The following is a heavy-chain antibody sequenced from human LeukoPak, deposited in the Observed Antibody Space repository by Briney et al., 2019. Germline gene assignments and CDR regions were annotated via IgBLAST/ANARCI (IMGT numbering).Heavy chain of an antibody. CDR2: IYYSGST. J-gene: IGHJ2*01. CDR1: GGSISSYY. CDR3: ARVRYSSSLSPWYFDL. Sequence: SETLSLTCSVSGGSISSYYWSWIRQPPGKGLEWIGYIYYSGSTNYIPSLESRVSISVDTSKNQFSLKLSSVTAADTAVYYCARVRYSSSLSPWYFDLWGRGTLVTVSS. V-gene: IGHV4-59*01. D-gene: IGHD6-13*01.